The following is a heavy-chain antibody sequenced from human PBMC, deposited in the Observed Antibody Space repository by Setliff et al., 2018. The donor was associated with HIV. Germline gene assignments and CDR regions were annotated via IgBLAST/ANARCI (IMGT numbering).Heavy chain of an antibody. CDR2: IRFDGGDK. CDR1: GFTFSSYG. V-gene: IGHV3-30*02. J-gene: IGHJ4*02. CDR3: VKDDHGSYDRLFYFDY. Sequence: LRLSCAASGFTFSSYGMHWVRQAPGKGLEWVAFIRFDGGDKYYADSVKGRFTISRDNSKNALYLQMDSLRDEDTAVYFCVKDDHGSYDRLFYFDYWGQGTLVTVSS. D-gene: IGHD4-17*01.